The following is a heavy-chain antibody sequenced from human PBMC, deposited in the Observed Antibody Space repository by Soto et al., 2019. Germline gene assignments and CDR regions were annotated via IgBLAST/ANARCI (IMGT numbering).Heavy chain of an antibody. CDR3: ARGPGYSNYHYYGMDV. V-gene: IGHV4-4*02. CDR1: GGSISSHNW. Sequence: SETLSLTCAVSGGSISSHNWWXWVRQPPGKGLEWIGDIYHSGSTSYNPSLKSRVTISVDKSKNKFSLKLSSVTAADTAVYYCARGPGYSNYHYYGMDVWGQGTTVTVSS. D-gene: IGHD4-4*01. CDR2: IYHSGST. J-gene: IGHJ6*02.